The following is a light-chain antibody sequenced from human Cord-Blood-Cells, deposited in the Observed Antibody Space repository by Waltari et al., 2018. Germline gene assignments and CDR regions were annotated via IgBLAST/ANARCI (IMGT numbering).Light chain of an antibody. V-gene: IGLV1-44*01. Sequence: QSVLPQPPSASGTHAQRVTNSCSVSSSNIGRNTVTGYQQLPGTAPKLLISSNNQRPSGVPDRFSGSKSGTSASLAISGLQSEDEADYYCAAWDDSLNGPVFGGGTKLTVL. CDR2: SNN. J-gene: IGLJ3*02. CDR3: AAWDDSLNGPV. CDR1: SSNIGRNT.